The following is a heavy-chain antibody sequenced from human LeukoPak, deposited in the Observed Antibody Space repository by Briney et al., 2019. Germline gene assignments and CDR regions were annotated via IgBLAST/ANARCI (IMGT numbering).Heavy chain of an antibody. CDR3: AKSIDTIVVVPSALDY. CDR2: ISYDGSNK. Sequence: GGSLRLSCAASGFTFSSYAMHWVRQAPGKGLEWVAVISYDGSNKYYADSVKGRFTISRDNSKNTLYLQMNSLRAEDTAVYYCAKSIDTIVVVPSALDYWGQGTLVTVSS. J-gene: IGHJ4*02. CDR1: GFTFSSYA. V-gene: IGHV3-30-3*02. D-gene: IGHD2-2*01.